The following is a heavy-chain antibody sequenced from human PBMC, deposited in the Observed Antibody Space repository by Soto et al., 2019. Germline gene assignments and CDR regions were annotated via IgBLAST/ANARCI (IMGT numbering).Heavy chain of an antibody. V-gene: IGHV3-74*01. CDR1: GFTFSSYW. Sequence: EVQLVESGGGLVQPGGSLRLSGAASGFTFSSYWMHWVRQAPGKGLVWVSRINSDGSSTSYADSVKGRFTISRDNAKSTLYLQMNSLRAEDTAVYYCAVAVAGPTAIGYWGQGTLVTVSS. CDR3: AVAVAGPTAIGY. CDR2: INSDGSST. J-gene: IGHJ4*02. D-gene: IGHD6-19*01.